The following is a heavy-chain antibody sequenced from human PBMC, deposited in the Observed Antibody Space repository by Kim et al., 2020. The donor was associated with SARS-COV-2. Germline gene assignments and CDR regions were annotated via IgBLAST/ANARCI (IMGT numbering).Heavy chain of an antibody. Sequence: SETLSLTCTVSGGSISSSSYYWGWIRQPPGKGLEWIGSIYYSGSTYYNPSLKSRVTISVDTSKNQFSLKLSSVTAADTAVYYCARNGVDPPGIAAAGTGDYWGQGTLVTVSS. CDR2: IYYSGST. V-gene: IGHV4-39*01. J-gene: IGHJ4*02. CDR1: GGSISSSSYY. CDR3: ARNGVDPPGIAAAGTGDY. D-gene: IGHD6-13*01.